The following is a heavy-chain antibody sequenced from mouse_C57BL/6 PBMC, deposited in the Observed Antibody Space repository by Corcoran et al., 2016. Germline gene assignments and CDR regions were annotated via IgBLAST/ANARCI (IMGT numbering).Heavy chain of an antibody. CDR1: GYTFTDYY. Sequence: QVQLKQSGAELVRPGASVKLSCKASGYTFTDYYINWVKQRPGQGLEWIARIYPGSGNTYYNEKFKGKATLTAEKSSSTAYMQLSSLTSEDSAVYFCARSSYDYFDYWGQGTTLTVSS. CDR3: ARSSYDYFDY. J-gene: IGHJ2*01. CDR2: IYPGSGNT. V-gene: IGHV1-76*01. D-gene: IGHD2-3*01.